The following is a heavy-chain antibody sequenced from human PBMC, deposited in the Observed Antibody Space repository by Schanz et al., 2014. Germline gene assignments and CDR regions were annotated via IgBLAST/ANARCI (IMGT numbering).Heavy chain of an antibody. D-gene: IGHD2-2*01. CDR2: ISDSGDST. Sequence: EVQLEESGGGLVQPGRSLRLSCAASGFTFSSYAMHWVRQAPGKGLEWVSDISDSGDSTHYADSVKGRFTISRDNAKISLFLQMNSLSAEDTAVYYCAKVAPAATYRDSWGLGTLVTVSS. V-gene: IGHV3-48*03. CDR3: AKVAPAATYRDS. J-gene: IGHJ4*02. CDR1: GFTFSSYA.